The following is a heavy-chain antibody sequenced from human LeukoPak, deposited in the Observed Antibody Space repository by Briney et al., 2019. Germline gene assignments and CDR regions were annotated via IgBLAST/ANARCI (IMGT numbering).Heavy chain of an antibody. CDR1: GGSISRSNYY. CDR3: AREAPGGYYFDY. J-gene: IGHJ4*02. CDR2: IYYSGST. V-gene: IGHV4-39*02. D-gene: IGHD3-16*01. Sequence: SETLSLTCTVSGGSISRSNYYWGWIRQPPGKGLEWIGSIYYSGSTYYNPSLKSRVTISVDTSKNQFPLKLSSVTAADTAVFYCAREAPGGYYFDYWGQGTLVTVSS.